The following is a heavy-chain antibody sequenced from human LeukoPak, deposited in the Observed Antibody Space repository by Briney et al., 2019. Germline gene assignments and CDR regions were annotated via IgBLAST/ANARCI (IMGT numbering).Heavy chain of an antibody. D-gene: IGHD4-11*01. CDR1: GGSFSGYY. Sequence: PSETLSLTCAVYGGSFSGYYWSWIRQPPGKGLEWIGEINHSGSTNYNPSLKSRVTISVDTSKNQFSLKLSSVTAADTAVYYCAREHSQEWFDPWGQGTLVTVSS. CDR3: AREHSQEWFDP. V-gene: IGHV4-34*01. CDR2: INHSGST. J-gene: IGHJ5*02.